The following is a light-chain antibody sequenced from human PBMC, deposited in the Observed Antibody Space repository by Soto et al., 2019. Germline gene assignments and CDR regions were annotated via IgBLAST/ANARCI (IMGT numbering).Light chain of an antibody. CDR1: QDIGTY. J-gene: IGKJ1*01. V-gene: IGKV1-8*01. CDR3: QQFYNYPRT. Sequence: AIRMTQSPSSFSASTGDRVSITCRATQDIGTYLAWYQQIPGKAPKLLIYDASTLQTGVPSRFSGSGSGTDFTVTISYLQSEDFGTYYCQQFYNYPRTFGQGTKVEIK. CDR2: DAS.